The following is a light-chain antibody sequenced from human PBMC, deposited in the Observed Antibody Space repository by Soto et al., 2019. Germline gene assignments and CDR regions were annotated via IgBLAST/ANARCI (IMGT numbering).Light chain of an antibody. CDR3: ETWDTNVVV. Sequence: QSVLTQSSSASASLGSSVKLTCTLSSGHSTYIIAWHQQQPGKAPRYLMKLEGSGSYNKGSGIPDRFSGSSSGADRYLTISNLQFEDEADYYCETWDTNVVVFGGGTKGPS. J-gene: IGLJ2*01. V-gene: IGLV4-60*02. CDR1: SGHSTYI. CDR2: LEGSGSY.